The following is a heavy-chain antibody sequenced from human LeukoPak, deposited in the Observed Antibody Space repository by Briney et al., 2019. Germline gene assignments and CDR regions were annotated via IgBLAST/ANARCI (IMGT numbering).Heavy chain of an antibody. D-gene: IGHD5-12*01. Sequence: ASVKVSCKASGYTFTGYYMHWVRQAPGQGVEWMGWINPNSGGTNYAQKFQGRVTMTRDTSISTAYMELSRLRSDDTAVYYCARVFRLRLEYPDYWGQGTLVTVSS. CDR3: ARVFRLRLEYPDY. CDR2: INPNSGGT. V-gene: IGHV1-2*02. J-gene: IGHJ4*02. CDR1: GYTFTGYY.